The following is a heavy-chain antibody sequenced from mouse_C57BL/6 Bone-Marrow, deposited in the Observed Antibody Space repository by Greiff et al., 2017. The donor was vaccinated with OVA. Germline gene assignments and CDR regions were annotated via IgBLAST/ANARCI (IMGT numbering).Heavy chain of an antibody. CDR2: IYPRRGNT. CDR3: ARERDYYSNFDWYVEG. Sequence: QVQLQQSGAELARPGASVKLSCKASGYTFTSYGISWVKQRTGQGLEWIGEIYPRRGNTYYNEKFQGKATLTADKSSSTAYMELRSLTSEDSAVYCCARERDYYSNFDWYVEGWGTGTTVTVSS. D-gene: IGHD2-5*01. CDR1: GYTFTSYG. J-gene: IGHJ1*03. V-gene: IGHV1-81*01.